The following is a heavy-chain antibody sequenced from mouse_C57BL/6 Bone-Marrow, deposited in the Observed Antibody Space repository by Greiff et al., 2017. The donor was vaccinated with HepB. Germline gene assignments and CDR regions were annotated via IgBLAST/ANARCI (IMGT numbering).Heavy chain of an antibody. CDR3: AWGGCYFDY. J-gene: IGHJ2*01. CDR2: INPNNGGT. D-gene: IGHD3-3*01. CDR1: GYTFTDYY. Sequence: VQLQQSGPELVKPGASVKISCKASGYTFTDYYMNWVKQSHGKSLEWIGDINPNNGGTSYNQKFKGKATLTVDKSSSTAYMELRSLTSEDSAVYYCAWGGCYFDYWGKGTTLTVSS. V-gene: IGHV1-26*01.